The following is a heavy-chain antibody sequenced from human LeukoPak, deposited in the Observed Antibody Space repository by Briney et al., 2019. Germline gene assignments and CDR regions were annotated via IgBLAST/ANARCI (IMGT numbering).Heavy chain of an antibody. V-gene: IGHV3-30-3*01. D-gene: IGHD3-22*01. CDR1: GFTFSSYA. Sequence: PGGSLRLSCAAPGFTFSSYAMHWVRQAPGKGLEWVAVISYDGSNKYYADSVKGRLTISRDNSKNTLHLQMNSLRAEDTAVYYCARDSMYYYDSSGFLYYFDYWGQGTLVTVSS. CDR2: ISYDGSNK. J-gene: IGHJ4*02. CDR3: ARDSMYYYDSSGFLYYFDY.